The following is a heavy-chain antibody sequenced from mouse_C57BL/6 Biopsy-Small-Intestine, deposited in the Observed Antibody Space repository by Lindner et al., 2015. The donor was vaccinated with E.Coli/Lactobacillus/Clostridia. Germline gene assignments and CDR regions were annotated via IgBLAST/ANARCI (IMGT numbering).Heavy chain of an antibody. J-gene: IGHJ4*01. CDR1: GYSFTGYY. D-gene: IGHD2-3*01. V-gene: IGHV1-42*01. CDR3: ARGGGWLLYYAMDY. CDR2: INPSTGGT. Sequence: VQLQESGPELVKPGASVKISCKASGYSFTGYYMNWVKQSPEKSLEWIGEINPSTGGTTYNQKFKAKATLTVGKSSSTAYMQLKSLTSEDSAVYYCARGGGWLLYYAMDYWGQGTSVTVSS.